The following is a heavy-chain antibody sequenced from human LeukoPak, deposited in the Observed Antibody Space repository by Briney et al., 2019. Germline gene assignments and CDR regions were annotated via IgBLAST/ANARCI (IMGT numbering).Heavy chain of an antibody. D-gene: IGHD5-12*01. J-gene: IGHJ4*02. Sequence: PGGSLRLSCTASGFTFSRSWMNWIRQAPGKGLEWVANINPDGAGMCFADSVKGRFTMSRDNAQSSLYLQMNSLRVEDTAFYYCAAWTDRGYSYWGQAVLVTGSS. CDR2: INPDGAGM. CDR1: GFTFSRSW. V-gene: IGHV3-7*01. CDR3: AAWTDRGYSY.